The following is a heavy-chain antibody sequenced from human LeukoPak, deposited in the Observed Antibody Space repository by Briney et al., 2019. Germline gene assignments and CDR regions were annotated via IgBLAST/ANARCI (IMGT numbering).Heavy chain of an antibody. CDR3: ARDLGYYYGPRQEVGFDP. Sequence: SETLSLTCTVSGGSISSYYWSWIRQPPGKGLEWIGYIYYSGSTNYNPSLKSRVTISVDTSKNQFSLKLSSVTAADTAVYYCARDLGYYYGPRQEVGFDPWGQGTLVTVSS. CDR2: IYYSGST. V-gene: IGHV4-59*01. D-gene: IGHD3-10*01. J-gene: IGHJ5*02. CDR1: GGSISSYY.